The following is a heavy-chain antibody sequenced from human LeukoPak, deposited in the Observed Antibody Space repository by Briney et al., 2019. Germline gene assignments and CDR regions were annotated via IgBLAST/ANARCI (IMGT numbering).Heavy chain of an antibody. D-gene: IGHD6-19*01. V-gene: IGHV4-34*01. CDR1: GGSFSGYY. J-gene: IGHJ3*02. Sequence: SETLSLTCAVYGGSFSGYYWSWIRQPPGKGLEWIGEINHNGSTNHNPSLKSRVTISVDTSKNQFALKLSSVTAADTAVYYWARKEQWLPHDAFDIWGQGTMVTVSS. CDR2: INHNGST. CDR3: ARKEQWLPHDAFDI.